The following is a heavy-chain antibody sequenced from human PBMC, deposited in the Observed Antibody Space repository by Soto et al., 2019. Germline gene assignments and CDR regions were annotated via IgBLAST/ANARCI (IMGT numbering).Heavy chain of an antibody. V-gene: IGHV3-13*01. CDR1: GFTFSSFD. J-gene: IGHJ6*02. CDR3: ARDSSGWGLDV. CDR2: IGKRGDT. D-gene: IGHD6-19*01. Sequence: LRLSCAASGFTFSSFDFHWVRQRTGKGLEWVSLIGKRGDTHYPDSVKGRFTISRDNAKNSLYLQMNSLRADDTAVYYCARDSSGWGLDVWGQGTTVTVSS.